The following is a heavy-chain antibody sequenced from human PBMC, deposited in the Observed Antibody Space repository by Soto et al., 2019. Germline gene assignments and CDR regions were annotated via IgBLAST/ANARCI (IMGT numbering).Heavy chain of an antibody. CDR2: IKSKTDGGTT. V-gene: IGHV3-15*07. D-gene: IGHD3-22*01. J-gene: IGHJ3*02. CDR3: TTDLLAFGMRVVVQDNDAFDI. Sequence: EVQLVESGGGLVKPGGSLRLSCAASGFTFSNAWMTWVRQAPGKGLEWVGRIKSKTDGGTTDYAAPVKGRFTISRDDSKNTLYLQMNSLKTEDTAVYYCTTDLLAFGMRVVVQDNDAFDIWGQGTMVTVSS. CDR1: GFTFSNAW.